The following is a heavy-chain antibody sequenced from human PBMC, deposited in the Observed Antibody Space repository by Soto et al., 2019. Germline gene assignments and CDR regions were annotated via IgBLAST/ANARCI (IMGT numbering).Heavy chain of an antibody. CDR1: GGSISSYY. V-gene: IGHV4-59*08. CDR2: ISYSGST. D-gene: IGHD1-26*01. J-gene: IGHJ4*02. Sequence: SETLSLTCTVSGGSISSYYWSWIRQPPGKGLEWIGYISYSGSTNYNPSLKSRVTISVDTSKNQFSLKLRSVPAADTAMYYCARLYRGSHFDDSGLGILVTVSS. CDR3: ARLYRGSHFDD.